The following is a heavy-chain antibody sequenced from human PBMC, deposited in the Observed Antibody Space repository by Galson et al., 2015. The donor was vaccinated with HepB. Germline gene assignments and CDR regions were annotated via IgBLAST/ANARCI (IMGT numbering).Heavy chain of an antibody. CDR3: ARCLDYYDSSGHNWFDP. V-gene: IGHV1-3*01. CDR2: INAGNGNT. CDR1: GYTFTSYA. Sequence: SVKVSCKASGYTFTSYAMHWVRQAPGQRLEWMGWINAGNGNTKYSQKFQGRVTITRDTSASTAYMELSSLRSEDTAVYYCARCLDYYDSSGHNWFDPWGQGTLVTVSS. D-gene: IGHD3-22*01. J-gene: IGHJ5*02.